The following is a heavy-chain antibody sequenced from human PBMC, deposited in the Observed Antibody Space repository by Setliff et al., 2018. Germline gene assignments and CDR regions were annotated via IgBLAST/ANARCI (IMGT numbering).Heavy chain of an antibody. CDR3: APLTRRYGSGSYPFDC. D-gene: IGHD3-10*01. J-gene: IGHJ4*02. CDR2: INPSSGRT. V-gene: IGHV1-46*01. CDR1: GYTFTSHY. Sequence: ASVKVSCKASGYTFTSHYMHWVRQAPGLGHEWMGTINPSSGRTSYAQKFQGRVTMTRDTATSTVYMELSSLRSEDTAVYYCAPLTRRYGSGSYPFDCWGQGTLVTVSS.